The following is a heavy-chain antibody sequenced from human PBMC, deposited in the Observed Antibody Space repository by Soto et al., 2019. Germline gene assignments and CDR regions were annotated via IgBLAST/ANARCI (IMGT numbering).Heavy chain of an antibody. J-gene: IGHJ4*02. Sequence: PSETLSLTCAVYGGSFSGYYWSWIRQPPGKGLEWIGEINHSGSTNYNPSLKSRVTISVDTSKNQFSLKLSSVTAADTAVYYCARNGEEQLVAYYFDYWGQGTLVTVSS. CDR1: GGSFSGYY. V-gene: IGHV4-34*01. CDR2: INHSGST. CDR3: ARNGEEQLVAYYFDY. D-gene: IGHD6-6*01.